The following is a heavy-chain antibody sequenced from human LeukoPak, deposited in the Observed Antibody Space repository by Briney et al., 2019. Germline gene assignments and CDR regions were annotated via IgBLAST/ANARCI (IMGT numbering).Heavy chain of an antibody. Sequence: PSETLSLTCAVSGYSISSGYYWGWIRQPPGKGLEWIGSIYHSGSTYYNPSLKSRVTISADTSKNQFSLKLSSVTAADTAVYYCAREGRYYYDSSGYSSWFDPWGQGTLVTVSS. D-gene: IGHD3-22*01. CDR1: GYSISSGYY. CDR3: AREGRYYYDSSGYSSWFDP. V-gene: IGHV4-38-2*02. J-gene: IGHJ5*02. CDR2: IYHSGST.